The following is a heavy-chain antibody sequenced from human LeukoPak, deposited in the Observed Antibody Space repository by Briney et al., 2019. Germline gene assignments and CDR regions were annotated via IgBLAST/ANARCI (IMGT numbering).Heavy chain of an antibody. J-gene: IGHJ4*02. CDR2: IRYDGSNK. Sequence: PGGSLRLSCAASGFTFSSYGMHWVRQAPGKGLEWVAFIRYDGSNKYYADSVKGRFTISRDNSKNTLYLQMNSLRAEDTAVYYCAKEKDMYSRKTGYYFDYWGQGTLVTVSS. V-gene: IGHV3-30*02. D-gene: IGHD6-13*01. CDR3: AKEKDMYSRKTGYYFDY. CDR1: GFTFSSYG.